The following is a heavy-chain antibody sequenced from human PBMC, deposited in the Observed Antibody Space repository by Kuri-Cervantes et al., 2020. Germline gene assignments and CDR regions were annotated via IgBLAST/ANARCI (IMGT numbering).Heavy chain of an antibody. CDR3: ARDPGGYDSFGPFSYYYGMDV. V-gene: IGHV3-33*01. J-gene: IGHJ6*02. CDR1: GFTFSSYG. D-gene: IGHD5-12*01. Sequence: SLKISCAASGFTFSSYGMHWVRQAPGKGLEWVAVIWYDGSNKYYADSVKGRFTISRDNSKNTLYLQMNSLRAEDTAVYYCARDPGGYDSFGPFSYYYGMDVWGQGTTVTVSS. CDR2: IWYDGSNK.